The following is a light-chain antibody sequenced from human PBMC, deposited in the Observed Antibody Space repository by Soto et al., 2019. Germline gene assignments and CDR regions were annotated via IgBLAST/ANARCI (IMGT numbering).Light chain of an antibody. CDR2: DAS. V-gene: IGKV3-11*01. J-gene: IGKJ1*01. CDR1: QSISFY. CDR3: QQYNSYST. Sequence: EIVLTQSPVTLSLSPGERGTRSCRASQSISFYLTWYQHKPGQAPRLLIYDASNRATGIPARFSGSGYGTEFTLTISSLQPDDFATYYCQQYNSYSTFGQGTKVDI.